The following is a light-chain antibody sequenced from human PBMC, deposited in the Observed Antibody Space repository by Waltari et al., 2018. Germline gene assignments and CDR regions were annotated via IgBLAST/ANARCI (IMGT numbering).Light chain of an antibody. V-gene: IGKV4-1*01. Sequence: DIVMTQSPDSLAVSLGETAIIHCKSSQSVLYSSNNKNYLAWYQQNPGQPPKLLIYWASTRELGVPDRFSGSGSGTDFTLTINSLQAEDVAVYYCQQYVVIPWTFGQGTKVEVK. CDR1: QSVLYSSNNKNY. CDR3: QQYVVIPWT. J-gene: IGKJ1*01. CDR2: WAS.